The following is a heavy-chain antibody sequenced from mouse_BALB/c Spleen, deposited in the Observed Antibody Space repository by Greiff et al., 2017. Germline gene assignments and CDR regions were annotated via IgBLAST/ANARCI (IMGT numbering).Heavy chain of an antibody. V-gene: IGHV14-3*02. Sequence: VQLQQSGAELVKPGASVKLSCTASGFNIKDTYMHWVKQRPEQGLEWIGRIDPANGNTKYDPKFQGKATITADTSSNTAYLQLSSLTSEDTAVYYCAREDYYYAMDYWGQGTSVTVAS. CDR2: IDPANGNT. CDR3: AREDYYYAMDY. J-gene: IGHJ4*01. CDR1: GFNIKDTY.